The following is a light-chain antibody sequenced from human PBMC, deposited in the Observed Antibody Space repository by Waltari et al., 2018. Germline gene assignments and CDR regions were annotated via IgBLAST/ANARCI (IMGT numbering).Light chain of an antibody. Sequence: DIQLTQSPSSLSVSVGDRVTINCRASQDINGALAWFQHQPGKAPKTLIYDISTRQSGVPSRFGGSGSGTDFTLTIDSLQPDDFATYYCQHYYYYPFTFGGGTKVEVK. CDR3: QHYYYYPFT. J-gene: IGKJ4*01. V-gene: IGKV1-16*01. CDR2: DIS. CDR1: QDINGA.